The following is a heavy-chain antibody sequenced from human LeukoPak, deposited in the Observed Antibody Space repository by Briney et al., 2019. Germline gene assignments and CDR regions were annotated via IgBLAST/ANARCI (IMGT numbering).Heavy chain of an antibody. CDR2: ISSSSSTI. CDR3: ARDHLQYTTAHASYYYYMDV. Sequence: GGSLRLSCAASGFTFSSYSMNWVRQAPGKGLEWVSYISSSSSTIYYADSVKGRFTISRDNAKNSLYLQMNSLRAEDTAVYYCARDHLQYTTAHASYYYYMDVWGKGTTVTVSS. D-gene: IGHD5-18*01. CDR1: GFTFSSYS. V-gene: IGHV3-48*01. J-gene: IGHJ6*03.